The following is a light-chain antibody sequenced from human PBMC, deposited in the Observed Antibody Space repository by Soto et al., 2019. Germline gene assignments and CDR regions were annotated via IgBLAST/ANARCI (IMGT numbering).Light chain of an antibody. CDR2: DVS. Sequence: QSALTQPASVSGSPGQSITISCTGTSSDVGGYNYVSWYQQHPGKAPKLMIYDVSNRPSGVSNRFSGSKSGNTASLTISGLQAEDEDDYYCSSSTSSSTFYVFGTGTKLTVL. J-gene: IGLJ1*01. CDR1: SSDVGGYNY. V-gene: IGLV2-14*01. CDR3: SSSTSSSTFYV.